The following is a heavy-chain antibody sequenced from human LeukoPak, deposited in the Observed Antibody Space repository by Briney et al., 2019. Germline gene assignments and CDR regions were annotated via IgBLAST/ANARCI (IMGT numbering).Heavy chain of an antibody. Sequence: PGRSLRLSCEASGFTFTSYGLHWVRQTPGKGLEWVAVISFDGNNKLYADSVKGRFAISRDISKNTLYLQLNSLTAEDTALYSCAKDLGFGGDYYGMDVWGKGTTVTVSS. D-gene: IGHD3-10*01. CDR1: GFTFTSYG. CDR3: AKDLGFGGDYYGMDV. J-gene: IGHJ6*04. V-gene: IGHV3-30*18. CDR2: ISFDGNNK.